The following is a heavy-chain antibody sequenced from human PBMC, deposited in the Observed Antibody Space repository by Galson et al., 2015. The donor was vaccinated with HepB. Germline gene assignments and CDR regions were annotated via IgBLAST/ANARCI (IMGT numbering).Heavy chain of an antibody. D-gene: IGHD4-23*01. CDR1: GYSFTTYW. CDR3: ARRRSEYGDKAYNYYGMDV. V-gene: IGHV5-51*03. Sequence: QSGAEVKKPGESLKISCKGSGYSFTTYWIACVRQMPGKGLEWMGIIYPGDSDTRYSPSFQGQVTISADKSISTAYLQWSGLKASDTAMYYCARRRSEYGDKAYNYYGMDVWGQGTTVTVSS. J-gene: IGHJ6*02. CDR2: IYPGDSDT.